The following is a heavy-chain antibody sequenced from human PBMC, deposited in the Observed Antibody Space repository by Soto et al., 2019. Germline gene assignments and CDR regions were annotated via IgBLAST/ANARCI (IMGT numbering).Heavy chain of an antibody. CDR3: ARDYDSSGYPRYYFDY. D-gene: IGHD3-22*01. J-gene: IGHJ4*02. Sequence: GGSLRLSCAASGFTFSSYGMHWVRQAPGKGLEWVAVIWYDGRNKYYADSVKGRFTNSRDNSKNTLYLQMNSLRAEDTAVYYCARDYDSSGYPRYYFDYWGQGTLVTVSS. CDR2: IWYDGRNK. CDR1: GFTFSSYG. V-gene: IGHV3-33*01.